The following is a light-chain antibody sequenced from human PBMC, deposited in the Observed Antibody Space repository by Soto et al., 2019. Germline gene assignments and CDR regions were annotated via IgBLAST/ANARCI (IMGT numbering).Light chain of an antibody. J-gene: IGKJ2*01. CDR1: QSVSSY. V-gene: IGKV3-11*01. CDR2: DAS. CDR3: QQRSNWPPDT. Sequence: EIVLTQSPATLSLSPGERATISCRASQSVSSYLAWYQQKPGQAPRLLIYDASNRASGIPARFSGSGSGTDFTLTISSLEPRDFAVYYCQQRSNWPPDTFGQGTKLEIK.